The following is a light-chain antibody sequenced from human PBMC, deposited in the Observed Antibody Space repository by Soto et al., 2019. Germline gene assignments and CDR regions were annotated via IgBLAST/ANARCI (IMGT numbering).Light chain of an antibody. J-gene: IGLJ3*02. CDR3: TSYVGNDIWV. CDR2: EVT. Sequence: QSALTQPPSASGSPGQSATISCTGTRSDVGAYKYVSWYQQYPGKAPKPLIYEVTKRPSGVPDRFSGSKSGNTASLTVSGLQAEDEADYYCTSYVGNDIWVFGGGTKLTVL. CDR1: RSDVGAYKY. V-gene: IGLV2-8*01.